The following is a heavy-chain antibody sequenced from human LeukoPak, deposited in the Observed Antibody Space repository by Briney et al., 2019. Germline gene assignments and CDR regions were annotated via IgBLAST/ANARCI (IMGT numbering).Heavy chain of an antibody. J-gene: IGHJ5*02. V-gene: IGHV4-39*01. CDR1: GGSISSSSYY. CDR3: ARHPSFDWFGP. D-gene: IGHD3-3*01. Sequence: SETLSLTCTVSGGSISSSSYYWGWIRQPPGKGLEWIGSIYYSGSTFYSPSLKSRVTISIDTSKNQFSLKLSSVTAADTALYYCARHPSFDWFGPWGQGTLVTVSS. CDR2: IYYSGST.